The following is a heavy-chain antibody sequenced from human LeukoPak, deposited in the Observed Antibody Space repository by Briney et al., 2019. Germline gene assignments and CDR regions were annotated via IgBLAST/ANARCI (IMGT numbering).Heavy chain of an antibody. CDR1: GYSISSGYY. J-gene: IGHJ4*02. V-gene: IGHV4-38-2*02. D-gene: IGHD5-18*01. Sequence: SETLSLTCTVSGYSISSGYYWGWIRQPPGKGLEWIGSIYHSGSTYYNPSLKSRVTISVDTSKNQFSLKLSSVTAADTAVYYCARDQVDTAMVPDYWGQGTLVTVSS. CDR3: ARDQVDTAMVPDY. CDR2: IYHSGST.